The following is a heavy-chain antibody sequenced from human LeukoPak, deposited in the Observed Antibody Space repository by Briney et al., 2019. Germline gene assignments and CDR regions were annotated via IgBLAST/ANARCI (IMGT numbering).Heavy chain of an antibody. J-gene: IGHJ6*02. CDR3: AKGLGKQWLDYYYYGMDV. CDR1: GFTFSSYA. Sequence: GGFLRLSCAASGFTFSSYAMSWVRQAPGKGLEWVSAISGSGGSTYYADSVKGRFTISRDNSKNTLYLQMNSLRAEDTAVYYCAKGLGKQWLDYYYYGMDVRGQGTTVTVSS. CDR2: ISGSGGST. D-gene: IGHD6-19*01. V-gene: IGHV3-23*01.